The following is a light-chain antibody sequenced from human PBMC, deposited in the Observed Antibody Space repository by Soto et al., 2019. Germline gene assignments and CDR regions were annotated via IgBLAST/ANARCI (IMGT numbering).Light chain of an antibody. Sequence: EIVMTQSPATLSASPGERATLSCRASQSVSTNLAGYQQKPGQAPRLLIYDASTMATGIPARFSGSGYGTEFTLTISGLQSEDFAVYYCQQYNNWPPYTFGQGTKLEI. J-gene: IGKJ2*01. CDR1: QSVSTN. CDR2: DAS. V-gene: IGKV3-15*01. CDR3: QQYNNWPPYT.